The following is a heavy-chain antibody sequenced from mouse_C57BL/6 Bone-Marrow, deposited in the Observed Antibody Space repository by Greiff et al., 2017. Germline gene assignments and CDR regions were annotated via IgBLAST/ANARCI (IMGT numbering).Heavy chain of an antibody. D-gene: IGHD2-2*01. CDR1: GFTFSSYG. V-gene: IGHV5-6*01. Sequence: EVKLMESGGDLVKPGGSLKLSCAASGFTFSSYGMSWVRQTPDKRLEWVATISIGGSYTYYPDSVKGRITISRDNAKNTLYLQMSSLKSEDTAMYYCARHGRIYYGYDEGDYWGQGTTLTVSS. CDR2: ISIGGSYT. J-gene: IGHJ2*01. CDR3: ARHGRIYYGYDEGDY.